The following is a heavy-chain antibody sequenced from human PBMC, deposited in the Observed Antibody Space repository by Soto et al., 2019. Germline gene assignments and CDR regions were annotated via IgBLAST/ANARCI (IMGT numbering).Heavy chain of an antibody. V-gene: IGHV4-59*01. CDR1: GASFSSFY. D-gene: IGHD3-22*01. CDR3: ATYDSSGKFDF. J-gene: IGHJ4*02. CDR2: LYYSGTT. Sequence: SETLSLTCTVSGASFSSFYWSWIRQPPGKGLEWIGYLYYSGTTNYNPSLKSRVTISVDTSKNQFSLKLTSVTAADTAVYYCATYDSSGKFDFWGQGTLVTVSS.